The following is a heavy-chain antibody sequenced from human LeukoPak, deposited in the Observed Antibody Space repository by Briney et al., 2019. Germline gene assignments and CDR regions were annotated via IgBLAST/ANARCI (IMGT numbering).Heavy chain of an antibody. CDR1: GYTFTGYY. CDR2: INPNSGGT. V-gene: IGHV1-2*02. D-gene: IGHD3-22*01. J-gene: IGHJ6*02. Sequence: ASVKVSCKASGYTFTGYYMHWVRQAPGQGLEWVGWINPNSGGTNYAQKFQGRVTMTRDTSISTAYMELSRLRSDDTAVYYCARGYYYDSSGYYYGMDVWGQGTTVTVSS. CDR3: ARGYYYDSSGYYYGMDV.